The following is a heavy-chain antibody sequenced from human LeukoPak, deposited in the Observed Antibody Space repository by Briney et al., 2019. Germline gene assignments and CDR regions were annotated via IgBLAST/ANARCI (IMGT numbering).Heavy chain of an antibody. D-gene: IGHD1-26*01. CDR3: ARDIVGAGWFDP. J-gene: IGHJ5*02. Sequence: PSETLSLTCTVSGGSISSYYWSWIRQPPGKGLEWIGYIYYSGSTNYNPSLKSRVTISVDTSKNQFSLKLSSVTAADTAVYYCARDIVGAGWFDPWGQGTLVTVSS. CDR2: IYYSGST. V-gene: IGHV4-59*01. CDR1: GGSISSYY.